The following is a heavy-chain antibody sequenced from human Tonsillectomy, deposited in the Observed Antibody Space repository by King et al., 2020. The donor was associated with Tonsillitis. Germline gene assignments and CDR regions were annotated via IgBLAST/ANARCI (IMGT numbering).Heavy chain of an antibody. J-gene: IGHJ3*02. CDR3: AKDWHYYDTLDAFDI. CDR1: GFTFSSYG. D-gene: IGHD3-22*01. CDR2: IWYDGNNK. V-gene: IGHV3-30*02. Sequence: VQLVESGGGVVKPGGSLRLSCAASGFTFSSYGMHWVRQAPGKGLEWVAFIWYDGNNKYYADSVKGRFTISRDNSKNRLYLQMNSLRAEDTAVYYCAKDWHYYDTLDAFDIWGQGTMVTVSS.